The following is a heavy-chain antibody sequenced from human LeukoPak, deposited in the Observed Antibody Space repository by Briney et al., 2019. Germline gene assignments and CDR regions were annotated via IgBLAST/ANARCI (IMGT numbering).Heavy chain of an antibody. Sequence: ASVKVSFKASGYTFTSYDINWVRQATGQGLEWMGWMNPNSGNTGYAQKFQGRVTITRNTSISSAYMELSSLRSEDTAVYYCARGFSRMVRGVIGDWGQGTLVTVSS. J-gene: IGHJ4*02. V-gene: IGHV1-8*01. CDR2: MNPNSGNT. D-gene: IGHD3-10*01. CDR3: ARGFSRMVRGVIGD. CDR1: GYTFTSYD.